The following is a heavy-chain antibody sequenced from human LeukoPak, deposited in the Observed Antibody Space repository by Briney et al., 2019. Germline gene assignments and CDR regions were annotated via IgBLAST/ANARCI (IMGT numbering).Heavy chain of an antibody. CDR2: IYSGGST. V-gene: IGHV3-53*01. CDR3: ASTMVRGVWGVYYYYMDV. J-gene: IGHJ6*03. CDR1: GFIVSSNY. Sequence: GGSLRLSCAASGFIVSSNYMSWVRQAPGKGLKWVAVIYSGGSTYYPESVKGRFTISRDNSKNKLYLKMNSLRAEDTAVYYCASTMVRGVWGVYYYYMDVWGKGTTVTISS. D-gene: IGHD3-10*01.